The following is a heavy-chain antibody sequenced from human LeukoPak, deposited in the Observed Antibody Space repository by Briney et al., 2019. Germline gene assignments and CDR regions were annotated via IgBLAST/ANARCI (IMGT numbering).Heavy chain of an antibody. D-gene: IGHD3-16*01. Sequence: ASVKVSCKASGYTFTGYYMHWVRQAPGQGLEWMGWISTYNGDTNYAQKLQGRVTMTTDTSTNTAYMELRSLRSDDTAVYYCAREGLGELTLDYWGQGTLVTVSS. CDR1: GYTFTGYY. CDR2: ISTYNGDT. CDR3: AREGLGELTLDY. V-gene: IGHV1-18*04. J-gene: IGHJ4*02.